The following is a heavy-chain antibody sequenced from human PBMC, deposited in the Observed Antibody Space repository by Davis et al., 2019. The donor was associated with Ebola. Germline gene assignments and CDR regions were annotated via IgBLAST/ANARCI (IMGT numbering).Heavy chain of an antibody. CDR1: GYTFTSYG. J-gene: IGHJ4*02. CDR2: ISAYNGNT. V-gene: IGHV1-18*01. Sequence: ASVKVSCKASGYTFTSYGISWVRQAPGQGFEWMGWISAYNGNTNYAQKLQGRVTMTTDTSTSTAYMELRSLRSDDTAVYYCASDVGATVIENFDYWGQGTLVTVSS. CDR3: ASDVGATVIENFDY. D-gene: IGHD1-26*01.